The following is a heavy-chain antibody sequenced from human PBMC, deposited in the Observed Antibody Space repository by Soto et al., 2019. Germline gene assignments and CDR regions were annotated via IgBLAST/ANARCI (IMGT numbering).Heavy chain of an antibody. V-gene: IGHV3-53*01. CDR1: GFTVSSNY. CDR3: ARAVIEGYYDSSPYYFDY. Sequence: GGSLRLSCAASGFTVSSNYMSWVRQAPGKGLEWVSVIYSGGSTYYADSVKGRFTISRDNSKNTLYLQMNSLRVEDTAVYYCARAVIEGYYDSSPYYFDYCGQGTLVIVSS. J-gene: IGHJ4*02. D-gene: IGHD3-22*01. CDR2: IYSGGST.